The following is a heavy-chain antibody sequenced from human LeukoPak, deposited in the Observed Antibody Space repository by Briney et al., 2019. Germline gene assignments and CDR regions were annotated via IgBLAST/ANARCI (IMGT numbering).Heavy chain of an antibody. CDR3: ARGSEGNGAASYYRRYFDY. CDR2: INHSGST. CDR1: GGSFSGYY. J-gene: IGHJ4*01. D-gene: IGHD3-10*01. Sequence: PAGTLSLTCAVYGGSFSGYYLSWIRQPPGKGLEWIGDINHSGSTNYNPSLKSRVTITVDMSNTQFTPKLSSVSAADTAVYDCARGSEGNGAASYYRRYFDYWGQGTLVTVSS. V-gene: IGHV4-34*01.